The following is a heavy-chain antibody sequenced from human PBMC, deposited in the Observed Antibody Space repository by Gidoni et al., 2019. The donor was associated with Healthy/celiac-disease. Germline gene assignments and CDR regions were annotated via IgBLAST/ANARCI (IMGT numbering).Heavy chain of an antibody. CDR2: ISSSGSTI. CDR3: AIRAATDSNDY. Sequence: QVQLVESGGGLVKPGGSLRLSCAASGFTFSDSYMSWIRQAPGTGLEWVSYISSSGSTIYYAGSVKGRFTISRDNAKNSLYLQMNSLRAEDTAVYYCAIRAATDSNDYWGQGTLVTVSS. CDR1: GFTFSDSY. D-gene: IGHD2-15*01. V-gene: IGHV3-11*01. J-gene: IGHJ4*02.